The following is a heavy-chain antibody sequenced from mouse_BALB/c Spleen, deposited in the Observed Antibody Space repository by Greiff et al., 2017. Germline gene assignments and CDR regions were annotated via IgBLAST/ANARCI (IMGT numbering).Heavy chain of an antibody. V-gene: IGHV3-2*02. CDR1: GYSITSDYA. CDR2: ISYSGST. CDR3: ARGEGSFDY. J-gene: IGHJ2*01. Sequence: EVQLQESGPGLVKPSQSLSLTCTVTGYSITSDYAWYWIRQFPGNKLEWMGYISYSGSTSYNPSLKSRISITRDTSKNQFFLQLNSVTTEDTATYYCARGEGSFDYWGQGTTLTVSS.